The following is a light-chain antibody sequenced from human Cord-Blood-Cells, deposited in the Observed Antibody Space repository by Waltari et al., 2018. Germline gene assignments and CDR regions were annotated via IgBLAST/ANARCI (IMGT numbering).Light chain of an antibody. Sequence: EIVMTQSPATLSVSPGERATLSYKVSQSVSINLAWYQQKPGQAPRLLIYGAPTRATGIPARFSGSGSGTEFTLTISSLQSEDFAVYYCQQYNNWPPWTFGQGTKVEIK. CDR3: QQYNNWPPWT. CDR1: QSVSIN. V-gene: IGKV3-15*01. J-gene: IGKJ1*01. CDR2: GAP.